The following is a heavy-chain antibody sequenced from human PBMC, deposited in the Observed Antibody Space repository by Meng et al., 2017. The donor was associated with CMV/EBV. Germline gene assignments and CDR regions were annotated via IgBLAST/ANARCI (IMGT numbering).Heavy chain of an antibody. CDR1: GGSFSGYY. CDR2: INHNGGT. CDR3: ARGGSGYDLIGYFDL. Sequence: QVQLQQWGAGVLKPSESLPLSRAVYGGSFSGYYWSWIRQPPGKGLEWIGEINHNGGTNYNPTLKSRVTMSVETSKTQFSLKLSSVTAADTAVYYCARGGSGYDLIGYFDLWGRGTLVTVSS. J-gene: IGHJ2*01. D-gene: IGHD5-12*01. V-gene: IGHV4-34*01.